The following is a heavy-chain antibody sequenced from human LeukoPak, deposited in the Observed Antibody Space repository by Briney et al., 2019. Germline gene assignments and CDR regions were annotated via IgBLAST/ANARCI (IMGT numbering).Heavy chain of an antibody. CDR1: GFTFSTYE. CDR2: IHNSGSTI. J-gene: IGHJ6*04. CDR3: AELGITMIGGV. Sequence: PGGSLRLSCAASGFTFSTYEMNWVRQAPGKGLEWVSYIHNSGSTIYYADSVKGRFTISRDNAKNSLYLQMNSLRAEGTAVYYCAELGITMIGGVWGKGTTVTISS. V-gene: IGHV3-48*03. D-gene: IGHD3-10*02.